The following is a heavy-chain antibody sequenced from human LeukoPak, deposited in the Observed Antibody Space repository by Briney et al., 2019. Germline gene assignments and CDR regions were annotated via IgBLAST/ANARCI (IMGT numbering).Heavy chain of an antibody. D-gene: IGHD6-13*01. J-gene: IGHJ4*02. V-gene: IGHV1-2*02. CDR1: GYTFTDYY. Sequence: ASVSVSCTASGYTFTDYYMHWVRQAPGQGLECMGWMNPNSGGTNYAQKFQGRVTMTRDTSISTAYMELSRLRSDDTAVYYCARGRDSSSWYDYWGQGTLVTVSS. CDR3: ARGRDSSSWYDY. CDR2: MNPNSGGT.